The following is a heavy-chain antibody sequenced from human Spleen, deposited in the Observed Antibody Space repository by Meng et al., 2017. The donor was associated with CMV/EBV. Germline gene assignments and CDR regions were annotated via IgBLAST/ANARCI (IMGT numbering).Heavy chain of an antibody. CDR1: GDSVSSNSAA. CDR2: TYYRSKWYN. Sequence: VKLRQAGPGLVKPSQTPSLTCAISGDSVSSNSAAWNWIRQSPSRGLEWLGRTYYRSKWYNDYAVSVKSRISINPDTSKNQFSLQLNSVTPEDTAVYYCARATAAAVSFDYWGQGTLVTVSS. CDR3: ARATAAAVSFDY. V-gene: IGHV6-1*01. J-gene: IGHJ4*02. D-gene: IGHD6-13*01.